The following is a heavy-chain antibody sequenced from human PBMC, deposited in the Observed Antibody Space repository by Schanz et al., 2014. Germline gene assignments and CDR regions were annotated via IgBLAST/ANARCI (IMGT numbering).Heavy chain of an antibody. CDR3: ARLRGGGVIITT. Sequence: QLQLQESGPGLVKASETLSLTCSVSGGSINSGGYRWGWIRQPPGKGLEWIGTMYSSGSTYYNPSTKGGVTIPAATSRNQFPLKVFSGTAADTALYYCARLRGGGVIITTWGQGTLVTVSS. D-gene: IGHD3-10*01. CDR1: GGSINSGGYR. V-gene: IGHV4-39*01. J-gene: IGHJ5*02. CDR2: MYSSGST.